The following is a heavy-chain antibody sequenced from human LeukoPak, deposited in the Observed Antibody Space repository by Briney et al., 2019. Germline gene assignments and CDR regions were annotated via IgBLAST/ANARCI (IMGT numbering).Heavy chain of an antibody. J-gene: IGHJ6*03. CDR1: GFPVSSNY. CDR2: IHSDGST. D-gene: IGHD3-16*01. Sequence: PGGPLRLSCAVSGFPVSSNYMTWVRQAPQKGLEWVSTIHSDGSTYYVDSVKGRFTISRDNSYNTASLQMNSLRDEDTGVYYCAKGLRTGVGPYMGYHYYMDVWGKGATVTVSS. V-gene: IGHV3-53*01. CDR3: AKGLRTGVGPYMGYHYYMDV.